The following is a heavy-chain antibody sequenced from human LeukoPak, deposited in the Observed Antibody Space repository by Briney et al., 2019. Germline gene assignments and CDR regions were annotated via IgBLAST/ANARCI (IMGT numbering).Heavy chain of an antibody. D-gene: IGHD6-13*01. CDR1: GFTFSNYG. V-gene: IGHV3-30*18. Sequence: GGSLRLSCAASGFTFSNYGMHWVRQAPRKGLEWVAVISYDGSAEYYADSVKGGFAIYRDNSRNTLYLQMNSLRPEDTAVYYCAKELTRGSSWYEDYWGQGTLVTVSS. CDR2: ISYDGSAE. CDR3: AKELTRGSSWYEDY. J-gene: IGHJ4*02.